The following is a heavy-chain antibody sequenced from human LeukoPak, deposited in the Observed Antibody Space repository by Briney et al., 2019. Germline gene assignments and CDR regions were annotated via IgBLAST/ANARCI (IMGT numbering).Heavy chain of an antibody. CDR2: IYPSGTT. Sequence: PSETLSLTCTVSGASITNFYWSWVRRPPGKGLEWIGYIYPSGTTNYNPSLQSRVTMSLDTSKNQLSLRLSSVTAADTAVYFCASLKVSFVLGAISYYMDVWGKGTTVTVSS. CDR3: ASLKVSFVLGAISYYMDV. V-gene: IGHV4-4*09. D-gene: IGHD4/OR15-4a*01. J-gene: IGHJ6*03. CDR1: GASITNFY.